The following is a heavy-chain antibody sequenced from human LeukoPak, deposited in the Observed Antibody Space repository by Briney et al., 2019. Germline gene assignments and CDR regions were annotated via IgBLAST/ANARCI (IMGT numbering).Heavy chain of an antibody. Sequence: GESLKISCKGSGYSFTSYWIGWVRQIPGKGLKWMGIIYPGDSDARYSPSFQGQVTISADKSISTAYLQWSSLKASDTAMYYCARRRDLYSGSYYPFDYWGQGTLVTVSS. CDR3: ARRRDLYSGSYYPFDY. CDR1: GYSFTSYW. J-gene: IGHJ4*02. V-gene: IGHV5-51*01. D-gene: IGHD1-26*01. CDR2: IYPGDSDA.